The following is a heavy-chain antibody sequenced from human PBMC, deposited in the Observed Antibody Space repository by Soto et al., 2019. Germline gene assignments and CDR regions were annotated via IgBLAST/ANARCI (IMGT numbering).Heavy chain of an antibody. CDR1: GFTFSSYS. Sequence: GGSLRLSCAASGFTFSSYSMNWVRQAPGKGLEWVSYISSSSSTIYYADSVKGRFTISRDNAKNSLYLQMNSLRDEDPAVYYCASDPGGYGSGSYLDYWGQGTLVTVSS. V-gene: IGHV3-48*02. CDR3: ASDPGGYGSGSYLDY. D-gene: IGHD3-10*01. J-gene: IGHJ4*02. CDR2: ISSSSSTI.